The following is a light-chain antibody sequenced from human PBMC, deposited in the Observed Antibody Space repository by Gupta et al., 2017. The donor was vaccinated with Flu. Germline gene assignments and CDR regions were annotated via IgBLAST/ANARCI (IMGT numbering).Light chain of an antibody. J-gene: IGKJ4*01. Sequence: DIQMTQSPSSLSASVGDRVTITCRASRSISNYLNWYQHKSGKAPKLLIYAASSLQSGVPSRFSGSGSGTDFTLTISSLQPEDFATYYCQQSYSTTSVTFGGGTKVEIK. CDR3: QQSYSTTSVT. CDR2: AAS. V-gene: IGKV1-39*01. CDR1: RSISNY.